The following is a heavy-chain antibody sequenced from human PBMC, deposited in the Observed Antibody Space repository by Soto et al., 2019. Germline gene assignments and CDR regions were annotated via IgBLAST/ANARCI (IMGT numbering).Heavy chain of an antibody. CDR3: ATDLSYSVRIAAAGTWS. J-gene: IGHJ5*02. CDR1: GYTLTELS. V-gene: IGHV1-24*01. Sequence: ASVKVSCKVSGYTLTELSMHWVRQAPGKGLEWMGGFDPEDGETIYAQKFQGRVTMTEDTSTDTAYMELSSLRSEDTAVYYCATDLSYSVRIAAAGTWSWGQGTLVTLSS. D-gene: IGHD6-13*01. CDR2: FDPEDGET.